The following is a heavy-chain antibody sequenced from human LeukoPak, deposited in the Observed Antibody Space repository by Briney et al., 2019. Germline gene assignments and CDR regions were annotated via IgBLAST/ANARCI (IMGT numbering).Heavy chain of an antibody. CDR3: ARDPPLGYGDYALRFDP. CDR1: GGTFSSYA. Sequence: GASVKVSCKASGGTFSSYAISWVRQAPGQGLEWMGRIIPIFGTANYAQKFQGRVTITTDESTSTAYMELSSLRSEDTAVYYCARDPPLGYGDYALRFDPWGQETLVTVSS. J-gene: IGHJ5*02. V-gene: IGHV1-69*05. CDR2: IIPIFGTA. D-gene: IGHD4-17*01.